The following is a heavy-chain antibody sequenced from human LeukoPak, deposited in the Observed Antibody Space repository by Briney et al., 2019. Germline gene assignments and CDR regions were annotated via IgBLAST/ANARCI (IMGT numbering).Heavy chain of an antibody. CDR2: VNHSGST. V-gene: IGHV4-34*01. J-gene: IGHJ3*02. CDR1: GGSFSGYY. CDR3: ARGPYKYDGSGAFDI. D-gene: IGHD3-22*01. Sequence: ASETLSLTCAVYGGSFSGYYWSWIRQPPGKGLEWIGEVNHSGSTNYNPSLKSRVTISVDTSKNQFSPKLTSVTAADTAVYYCARGPYKYDGSGAFDIWGQGTKVTVSS.